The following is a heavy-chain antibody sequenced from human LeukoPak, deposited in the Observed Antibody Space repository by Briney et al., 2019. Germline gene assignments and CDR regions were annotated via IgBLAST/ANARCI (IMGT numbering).Heavy chain of an antibody. CDR3: ASWQXXAXFDI. Sequence: GASVKVSCKASGGTFSSYAISWVRQAPGQGLEWMGGIIPIFGTAXXXXXFQGXVTITTDESTSTAYMELSSLRSEDTAVYYCASWQXXAXFDIWGQGTMVTVSS. D-gene: IGHD6-13*01. V-gene: IGHV1-69*05. CDR2: IIPIFGTA. J-gene: IGHJ3*02. CDR1: GGTFSSYA.